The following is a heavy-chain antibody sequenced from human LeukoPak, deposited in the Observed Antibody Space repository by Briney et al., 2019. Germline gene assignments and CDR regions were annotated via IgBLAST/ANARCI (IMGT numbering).Heavy chain of an antibody. CDR3: ARGIGIAAAGIRWFDP. CDR1: GYTFTSYA. Sequence: ASVKVSCKASGYTFTSYAMHWVRQAPGQRLEWMGWINAGIGNTKYSQEFQGRVTITRDTSASTAYMELSSLRSEDMAVYYCARGIGIAAAGIRWFDPWGQGTLVTVSS. V-gene: IGHV1-3*03. J-gene: IGHJ5*02. CDR2: INAGIGNT. D-gene: IGHD6-13*01.